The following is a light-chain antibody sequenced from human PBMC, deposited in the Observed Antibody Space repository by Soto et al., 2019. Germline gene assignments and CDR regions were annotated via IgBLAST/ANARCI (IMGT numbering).Light chain of an antibody. V-gene: IGKV1-5*03. CDR1: QSINKW. CDR3: HQYHSYSLT. CDR2: QAA. J-gene: IGKJ4*01. Sequence: DIQMTQSPSTLSASVGDRVTITCRASQSINKWLAWYQQKPGKAPELLISQAAILQSGVPSRFSGSGSGTEFTLTISSLQPEDLATYSCHQYHSYSLTFGGGTKVEIK.